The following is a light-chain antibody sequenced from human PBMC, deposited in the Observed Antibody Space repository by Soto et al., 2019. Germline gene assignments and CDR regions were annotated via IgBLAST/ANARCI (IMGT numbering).Light chain of an antibody. Sequence: QSVLTQPPSVSGAPGQRVTISCTGSSSNIGAGYDVHWYQQLPGTAPKLLIYGNNNRPSGVPDRFSGSKSGTSASLAITGLQAEDEADYYCQSHDSSLNSWVFGGGTQLTVL. V-gene: IGLV1-40*01. J-gene: IGLJ2*01. CDR2: GNN. CDR1: SSNIGAGYD. CDR3: QSHDSSLNSWV.